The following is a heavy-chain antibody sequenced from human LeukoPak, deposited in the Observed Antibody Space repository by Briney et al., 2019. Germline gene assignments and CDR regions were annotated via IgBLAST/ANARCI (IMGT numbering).Heavy chain of an antibody. D-gene: IGHD7-27*01. V-gene: IGHV4-39*01. CDR2: IYYSGST. Sequence: SETLSLTCTVSGGSISSSSYYWGWIRQPPGKGLEWIGSIYYSGSTYYNPSLKSRVTISVDTSKIQFSLKLSSVTATDTAVYYCTRTALGSNYFDYWGQGTLVTVSS. CDR1: GGSISSSSYY. J-gene: IGHJ4*02. CDR3: TRTALGSNYFDY.